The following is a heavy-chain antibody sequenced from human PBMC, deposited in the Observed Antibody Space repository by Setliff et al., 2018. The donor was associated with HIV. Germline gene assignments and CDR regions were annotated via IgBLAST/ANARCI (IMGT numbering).Heavy chain of an antibody. CDR2: INPSGGST. V-gene: IGHV1-46*01. CDR3: ANRLRGYNRWYYFDY. D-gene: IGHD1-1*01. CDR1: GYTFTSYY. Sequence: ASVKVSCKASGYTFTSYYMHWVRQAPGQGLEWMGIINPSGGSTSHAQKFQGRVTMTRDTSTSTFYMELNSLGAEDTAVYYCANRLRGYNRWYYFDYWGQGTLVTVSS. J-gene: IGHJ4*02.